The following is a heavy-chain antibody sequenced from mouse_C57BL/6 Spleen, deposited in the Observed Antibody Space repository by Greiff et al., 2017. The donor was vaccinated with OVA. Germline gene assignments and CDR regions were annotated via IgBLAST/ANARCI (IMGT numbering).Heavy chain of an antibody. CDR3: ARRWLLLLYAMDY. D-gene: IGHD2-3*01. V-gene: IGHV1-64*01. Sequence: QVQLKQPGAELVKPGASVKLSCKASGYTFTSYWMHWVKQRPGQGLEWIGMIHPNSGSTNYNEKFKSKATLTVDKSSSTAYMQLSSLTSEDSAVYYCARRWLLLLYAMDYWGQGTSVTVSS. CDR2: IHPNSGST. CDR1: GYTFTSYW. J-gene: IGHJ4*01.